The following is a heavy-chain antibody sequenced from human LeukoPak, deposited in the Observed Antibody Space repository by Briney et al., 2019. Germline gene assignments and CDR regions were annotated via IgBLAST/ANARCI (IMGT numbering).Heavy chain of an antibody. CDR2: INHSGST. D-gene: IGHD3-22*01. Sequence: SETLSLTCAVYGGSFSGYYWSWIRQPPGKGLEWIGEINHSGSTNYNPSLKSRVTISVDTSKNQFSLKLSSVTAADTAVYYCAREILYDSTGYYLWGQGTLVTVSS. CDR1: GGSFSGYY. J-gene: IGHJ4*02. CDR3: AREILYDSTGYYL. V-gene: IGHV4-34*01.